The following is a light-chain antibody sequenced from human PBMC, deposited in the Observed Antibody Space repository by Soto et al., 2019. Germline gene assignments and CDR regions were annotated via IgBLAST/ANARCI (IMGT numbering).Light chain of an antibody. CDR2: EDN. CDR3: QSYDSRNHVV. V-gene: IGLV6-57*03. CDR1: SGSIASNY. Sequence: NFLLTQPHSVSESPGKTVTISCTRSSGSIASNYVQWYQQRPGSAPTTVIYEDNQRPSGVPDRFSGSIDSSSNSACPTISGLKTQDEADYYCQSYDSRNHVVFGGGTKLTVL. J-gene: IGLJ2*01.